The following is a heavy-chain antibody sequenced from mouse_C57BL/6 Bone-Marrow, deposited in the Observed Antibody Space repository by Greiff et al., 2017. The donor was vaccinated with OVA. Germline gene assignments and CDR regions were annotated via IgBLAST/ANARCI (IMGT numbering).Heavy chain of an antibody. CDR1: GYTFTSYW. CDR3: ARIDFYYEYVYFDY. D-gene: IGHD2-4*01. V-gene: IGHV1-55*01. J-gene: IGHJ2*01. Sequence: QVQLQQPGAELVKPGASVKMSCKASGYTFTSYWITWVKQRPGQGLEWIGDIYPGSGSTNYNEKFKSKATLTVDTSSSTAYMQLSSLTSEDSAVYYCARIDFYYEYVYFDYWGQGTTLTVSS. CDR2: IYPGSGST.